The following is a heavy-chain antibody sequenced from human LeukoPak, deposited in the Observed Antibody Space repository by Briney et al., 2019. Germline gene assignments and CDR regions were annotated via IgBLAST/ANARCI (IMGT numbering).Heavy chain of an antibody. J-gene: IGHJ3*02. D-gene: IGHD6-13*01. CDR1: GGSISSGSYY. Sequence: TSETLSRTGTVSGGSISSGSYYWSWIRQPAGKGLEWIGRIYTSGSANYNPSLKSRVTISVDTSKNQFSLKLSSVTAADTAVYYCARHDPRLSPSSSWYRNNPGGDAFDIWGQGTMVTVSS. CDR3: ARHDPRLSPSSSWYRNNPGGDAFDI. CDR2: IYTSGSA. V-gene: IGHV4-61*02.